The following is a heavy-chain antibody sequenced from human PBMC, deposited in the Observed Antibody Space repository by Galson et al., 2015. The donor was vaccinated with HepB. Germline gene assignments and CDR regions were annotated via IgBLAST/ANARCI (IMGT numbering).Heavy chain of an antibody. V-gene: IGHV3-48*04. J-gene: IGHJ4*02. CDR3: ARGSDY. CDR1: GFTFSSYS. Sequence: SLRLSCAASGFTFSSYSMNWVRQAPGKGLEWVSYISSSSSTMHYADSVKGRFTISRDNAKNSLYLQMNSLRAEGTAVYYCARGSDYWGQGTLVTVSS. CDR2: ISSSSSTM.